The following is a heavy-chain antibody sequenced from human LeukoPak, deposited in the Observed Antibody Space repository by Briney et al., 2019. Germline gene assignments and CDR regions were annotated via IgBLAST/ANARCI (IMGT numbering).Heavy chain of an antibody. CDR1: GFTFRNTW. Sequence: GGSLRLSCAASGFTFRNTWMTWVRQAPGKGPEWVGHIKRKADGGTTDYAASVNGRFTISRDDSENTLSLQMNSLKTEDTAVYFCTIENYYDSSGPIKHWGQGTLVTVSS. V-gene: IGHV3-15*01. CDR3: TIENYYDSSGPIKH. CDR2: IKRKADGGTT. D-gene: IGHD3-22*01. J-gene: IGHJ1*01.